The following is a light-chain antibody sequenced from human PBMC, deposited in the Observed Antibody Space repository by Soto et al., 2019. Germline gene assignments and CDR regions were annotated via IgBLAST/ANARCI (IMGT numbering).Light chain of an antibody. CDR3: CSYAGSPWV. Sequence: QSVLTQPASVYGSPGQSITISCTGTSSDIGSYNLVSWYQQYPGKAPKLMIYEDSKRPSGVSNRFSGSKSGNTASLTISGLQAEDEADYYCCSYAGSPWVFGTGTKLTVL. J-gene: IGLJ1*01. CDR2: EDS. CDR1: SSDIGSYNL. V-gene: IGLV2-23*01.